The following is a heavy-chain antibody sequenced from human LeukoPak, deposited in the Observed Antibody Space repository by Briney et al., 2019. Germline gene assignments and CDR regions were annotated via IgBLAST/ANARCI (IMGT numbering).Heavy chain of an antibody. D-gene: IGHD2-15*01. CDR2: IYSGGST. CDR1: GFTVSSNY. Sequence: GGSLRLSCAASGFTVSSNYMSWVRQAPGKGLEWVSVIYSGGSTYYADSVKGRFTISRDNSKNTLYLQMNSLRAEDTAVYYCAREMVAVVAANYYYYGMDVWGQGTTVTVSS. CDR3: AREMVAVVAANYYYYGMDV. J-gene: IGHJ6*02. V-gene: IGHV3-66*01.